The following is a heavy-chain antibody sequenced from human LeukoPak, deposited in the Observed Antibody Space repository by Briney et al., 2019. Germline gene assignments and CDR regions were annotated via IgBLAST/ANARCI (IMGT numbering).Heavy chain of an antibody. CDR1: GYSFTSYW. V-gene: IGHV5-51*01. J-gene: IGHJ4*02. CDR2: IYPGDSGT. D-gene: IGHD2-2*02. CDR3: ARGPYCSSTSCYNFEEFFDY. Sequence: GESLKISCKGSGYSFTSYWIGWVRQMPGKGLEWMGIIYPGDSGTRYSPSFQGQVTISADKSISTAYLQWSSLKASDTAMYYCARGPYCSSTSCYNFEEFFDYWGQGTLVTVSS.